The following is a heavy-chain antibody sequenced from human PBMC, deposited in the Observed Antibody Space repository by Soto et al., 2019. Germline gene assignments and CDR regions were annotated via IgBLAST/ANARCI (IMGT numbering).Heavy chain of an antibody. J-gene: IGHJ6*03. CDR2: IYYSGST. Sequence: SETLSLTSTVSGGSISSYYWSWIRQPPGKGLEWIGYIYYSGSTNYNPSLKSRVTISVDTSKNQFSLKLSSVTAADTAVYYCASKSYDILTGYPAYYYMDVWGKGTTVIVSS. V-gene: IGHV4-59*01. D-gene: IGHD3-9*01. CDR1: GGSISSYY. CDR3: ASKSYDILTGYPAYYYMDV.